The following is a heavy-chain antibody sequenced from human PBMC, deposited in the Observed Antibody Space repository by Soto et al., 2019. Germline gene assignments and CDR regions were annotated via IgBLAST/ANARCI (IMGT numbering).Heavy chain of an antibody. CDR2: IYSGGST. J-gene: IGHJ6*02. Sequence: LSLTCAASGFTVSSNYMSWVRQAPGKGLEWVSVIYSGGSTYYADSVKGRFTISRDNSKNTLYLQMNSLRAEDTAVYYCARDMYGYSSSWYGKYGMDVWGQGTTVTVSS. CDR1: GFTVSSNY. V-gene: IGHV3-53*01. D-gene: IGHD6-13*01. CDR3: ARDMYGYSSSWYGKYGMDV.